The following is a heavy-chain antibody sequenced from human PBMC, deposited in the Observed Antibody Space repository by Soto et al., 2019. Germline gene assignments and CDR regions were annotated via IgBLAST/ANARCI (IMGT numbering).Heavy chain of an antibody. Sequence: GGSLRLSCAASGFTFSSYSMNWVRQAPGKGLEWVSSISSSNSYIYYADSVKGRFTISRDNAKNSLYLQMNSLRAEDTAVYYCARDGGYDEQILYYYYMDVWGKGTTVTVSS. V-gene: IGHV3-21*01. CDR2: ISSSNSYI. D-gene: IGHD5-12*01. CDR3: ARDGGYDEQILYYYYMDV. CDR1: GFTFSSYS. J-gene: IGHJ6*03.